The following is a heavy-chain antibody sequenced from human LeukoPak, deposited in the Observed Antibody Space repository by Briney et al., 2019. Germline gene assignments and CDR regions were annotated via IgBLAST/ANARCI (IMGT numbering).Heavy chain of an antibody. CDR2: MSGSGGST. V-gene: IGHV3-23*01. CDR1: GFTFSIYA. D-gene: IGHD3-16*01. J-gene: IGHJ3*02. Sequence: GGSLRLSCAASGFTFSIYAMSWVRQAPGKGLEWVSGMSGSGGSTYYADSVKGRFTISRDNSKNTLYLQMNALRAEDTAVYYCAKDREYSYVYDAFDIWGQGTLVTVSS. CDR3: AKDREYSYVYDAFDI.